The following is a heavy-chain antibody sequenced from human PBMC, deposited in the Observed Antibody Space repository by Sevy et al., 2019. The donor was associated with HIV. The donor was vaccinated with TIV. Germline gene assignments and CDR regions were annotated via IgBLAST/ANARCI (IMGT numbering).Heavy chain of an antibody. V-gene: IGHV3-66*01. Sequence: GGSLRLSCATSGFTFKDAWMNWVRQAPGKGLEGVSVIYSDGTTYHADSVKDRFTISRDNSKNTLYLQMNSLRAEDTAVYYCARGKSGYGYGLNSWGQGTLVTVSS. D-gene: IGHD5-18*01. CDR1: GFTFKDAW. CDR3: ARGKSGYGYGLNS. J-gene: IGHJ4*02. CDR2: IYSDGTT.